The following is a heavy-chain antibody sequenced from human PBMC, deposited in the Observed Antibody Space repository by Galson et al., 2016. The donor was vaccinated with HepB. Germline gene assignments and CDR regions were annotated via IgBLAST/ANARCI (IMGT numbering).Heavy chain of an antibody. CDR3: ASDPRQWQRGYNYGFEY. J-gene: IGHJ4*02. CDR2: ISYDGDTK. Sequence: LRLSCAASGFPFSQYNMNWVRQAPGKGLEWVAVISYDGDTKYHADSVKGRFTISRDNSKNTLYLQMHRLRFEDTAVYYCASDPRQWQRGYNYGFEYWGQGTLVSVSS. V-gene: IGHV3-30*03. CDR1: GFPFSQYN. D-gene: IGHD5-18*01.